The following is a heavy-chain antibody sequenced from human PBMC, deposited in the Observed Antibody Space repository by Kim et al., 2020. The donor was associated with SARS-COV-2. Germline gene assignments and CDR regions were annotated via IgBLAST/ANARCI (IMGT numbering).Heavy chain of an antibody. CDR3: AGSIYYYDSSGYLRY. D-gene: IGHD3-22*01. V-gene: IGHV4-4*09. Sequence: PSLKSRVTISVDTSKNQFSLKLSSVTTADTAVYCCAGSIYYYDSSGYLRYWGQGTLVTVSS. J-gene: IGHJ4*02.